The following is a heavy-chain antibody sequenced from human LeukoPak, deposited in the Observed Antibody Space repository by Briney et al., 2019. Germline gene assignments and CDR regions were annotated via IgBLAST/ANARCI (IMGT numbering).Heavy chain of an antibody. CDR1: GYTFTGYY. CDR3: ARPMIGNWFDP. D-gene: IGHD3-22*01. J-gene: IGHJ5*02. CDR2: INPNRGGT. V-gene: IGHV1-2*02. Sequence: ASVKVSCKACGYTFTGYYMQWVRQASGQGLEWMGWINPNRGGTNYAQKFQGRVTMTRDTSITTAYMELSRLRSDDTAVYYCARPMIGNWFDPWGQGTLVTVSS.